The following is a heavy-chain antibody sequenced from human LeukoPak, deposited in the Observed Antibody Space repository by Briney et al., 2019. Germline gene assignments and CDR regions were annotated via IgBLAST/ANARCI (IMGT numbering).Heavy chain of an antibody. Sequence: ASVKVSCKASGYTFTGYYMHWVRQAPGQGLEWMGWINPNSGGTNYAQKFQGRVTMTRDTSISTAYMELSRLGSDDTAVYYCARKVEDYDILTGYYTLGYWGQGTLVTVSS. CDR2: INPNSGGT. D-gene: IGHD3-9*01. CDR3: ARKVEDYDILTGYYTLGY. V-gene: IGHV1-2*02. CDR1: GYTFTGYY. J-gene: IGHJ4*02.